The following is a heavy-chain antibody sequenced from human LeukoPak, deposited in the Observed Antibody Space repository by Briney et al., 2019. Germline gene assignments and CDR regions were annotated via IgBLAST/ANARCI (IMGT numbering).Heavy chain of an antibody. V-gene: IGHV4-59*01. CDR3: TRGSSWNAGVFGV. CDR1: GDYSRDFF. J-gene: IGHJ3*01. D-gene: IGHD1-1*01. CDR2: LHYSGST. Sequence: SETLSLTCTISGDYSRDFFWSWIRQPPGKGPQWMGYLHYSGSTEYNPALKGRVTVSADTSKKQFSLKLSSVTAADTAVYYCTRGSSWNAGVFGVWGQGALVTVSS.